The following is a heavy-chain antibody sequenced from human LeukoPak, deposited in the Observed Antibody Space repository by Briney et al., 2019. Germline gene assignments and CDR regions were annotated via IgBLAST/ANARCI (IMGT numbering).Heavy chain of an antibody. Sequence: PSETLSLTCTVSGGSISSGSYYWSWIRQPAGKGLEWIGRIYTSGSTNYNPSLKSRVTISVDTSKNQFSLKLSSVTAADTAVYYCAKLSGSYPNDAFDIWGQGTMVTVSS. CDR1: GGSISSGSYY. CDR2: IYTSGST. J-gene: IGHJ3*02. V-gene: IGHV4-61*02. CDR3: AKLSGSYPNDAFDI. D-gene: IGHD1-26*01.